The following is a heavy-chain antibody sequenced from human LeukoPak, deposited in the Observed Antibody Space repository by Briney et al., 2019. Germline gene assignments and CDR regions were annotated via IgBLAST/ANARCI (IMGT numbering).Heavy chain of an antibody. J-gene: IGHJ3*01. CDR2: ILNNGVST. Sequence: AGGSLRLSCAASGFTFGTYAMTWVRQAPGMGLEWVSTILNNGVSTYHADSVKGRFTISRDNSRNTLHLQMNSLRAEDTAVYYGAKGGGRPLDDAFDVWGQGTMVTVSS. CDR3: AKGGGRPLDDAFDV. V-gene: IGHV3-23*01. CDR1: GFTFGTYA.